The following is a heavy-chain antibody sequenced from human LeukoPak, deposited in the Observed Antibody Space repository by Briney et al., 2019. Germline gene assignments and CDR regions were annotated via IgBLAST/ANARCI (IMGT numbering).Heavy chain of an antibody. CDR2: INHSGSI. J-gene: IGHJ6*03. Sequence: SETLSLTCAVYGGSFSGYYWSWIRQPPGKGLEWIGEINHSGSINYNPPIKSRVTISVDTSKNQFSLKLSSVTAADTAVYYCARRAAAAYNYYYYYMDVWGKGTTVTVSS. D-gene: IGHD6-13*01. CDR1: GGSFSGYY. V-gene: IGHV4-34*01. CDR3: ARRAAAAYNYYYYYMDV.